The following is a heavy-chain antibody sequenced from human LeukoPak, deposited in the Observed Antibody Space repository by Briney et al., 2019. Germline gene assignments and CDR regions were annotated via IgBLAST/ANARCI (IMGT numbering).Heavy chain of an antibody. D-gene: IGHD1-26*01. J-gene: IGHJ4*02. CDR2: ISGSGGST. CDR1: GFTFSNYG. V-gene: IGHV3-23*01. CDR3: ARDGGELLDWDY. Sequence: GGSLRLSCAASGFTFSNYGMSWVRQAPGKGLEWVSGISGSGGSTYYADSVKGRFTISRDNSKNTLYLQMNSLRAEDTAVYYCARDGGELLDWDYWGQGTLVTVFS.